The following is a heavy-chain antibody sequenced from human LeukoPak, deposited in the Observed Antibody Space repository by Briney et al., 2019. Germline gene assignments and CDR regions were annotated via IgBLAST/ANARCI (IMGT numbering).Heavy chain of an antibody. Sequence: GGSLRLSCAASGFTFNSYWMSWVRQAPGKGLEWVANIKPDGSEEYYVDSVKDRFTISRDNAKNSLYLQMNSLRDEDMAIYYCAKAVGSSSVSPHFDYWGQGTLVTVSS. V-gene: IGHV3-7*03. CDR1: GFTFNSYW. CDR3: AKAVGSSSVSPHFDY. D-gene: IGHD6-6*01. J-gene: IGHJ4*02. CDR2: IKPDGSEE.